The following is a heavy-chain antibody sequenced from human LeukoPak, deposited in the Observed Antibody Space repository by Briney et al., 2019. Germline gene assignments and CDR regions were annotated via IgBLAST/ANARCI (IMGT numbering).Heavy chain of an antibody. CDR3: ARESDRYCSSTSCPNWYDP. D-gene: IGHD2-2*01. V-gene: IGHV4-59*12. CDR1: GDSISSYY. CDR2: IYYSGST. Sequence: SETLSLTCSVSGDSISSYYWSWIRQPPGKGLEWIGSIYYSGSTYYNPSLKSRVTISVDTSKNQFSLKLSSVTAADTAVYYCARESDRYCSSTSCPNWYDPWGQGTLVTVSS. J-gene: IGHJ5*02.